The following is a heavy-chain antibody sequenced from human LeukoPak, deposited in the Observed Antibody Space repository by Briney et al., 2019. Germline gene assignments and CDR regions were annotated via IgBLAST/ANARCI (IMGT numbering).Heavy chain of an antibody. D-gene: IGHD5-12*01. J-gene: IGHJ6*03. CDR1: GGSISSGSYY. V-gene: IGHV4-61*02. CDR2: IYTSGST. Sequence: SETLSLTCTVSGGSISSGSYYWSWIRQPAGKGLEWIGRIYTSGSTNYNPSLKSRVTISVDTSKNQFSLKLSSVTAADTAVYYCARDRVATIGFYYYYTDVWGKGTTVTVSS. CDR3: ARDRVATIGFYYYYTDV.